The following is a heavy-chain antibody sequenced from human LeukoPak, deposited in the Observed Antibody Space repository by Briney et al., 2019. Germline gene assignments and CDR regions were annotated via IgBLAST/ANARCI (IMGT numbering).Heavy chain of an antibody. CDR1: GGSVSSGSYY. CDR3: ASSSGELLVGPQIDY. J-gene: IGHJ4*02. D-gene: IGHD1-26*01. CDR2: IYYSGST. V-gene: IGHV4-61*01. Sequence: ASETLSLTCTVSGGSVSSGSYYWSWIRQPPGKGLEWIGYIYYSGSTNYNPSLKSRVTISVDTSKNQFSLKLSSVTAADTAVYYCASSSGELLVGPQIDYWGQGTLVTVPS.